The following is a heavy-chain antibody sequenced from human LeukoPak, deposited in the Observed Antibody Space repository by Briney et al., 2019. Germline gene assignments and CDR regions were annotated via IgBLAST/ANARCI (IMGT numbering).Heavy chain of an antibody. CDR3: AKDPRYCSGGSCYYTHNWFDP. CDR1: GFTLSSYA. D-gene: IGHD2-15*01. V-gene: IGHV3-23*01. Sequence: GGSLRLSCAASGFTLSSYAMSWGRPAPGKGLEWVSAICGSGGSTYYADSVRGRFTISRDNSKNTLYLQMNSLRAEDTAVYYCAKDPRYCSGGSCYYTHNWFDPWGQGTLVTVSS. J-gene: IGHJ5*02. CDR2: ICGSGGST.